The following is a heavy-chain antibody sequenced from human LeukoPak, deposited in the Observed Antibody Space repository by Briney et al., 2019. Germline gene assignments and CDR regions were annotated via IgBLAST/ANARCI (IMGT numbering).Heavy chain of an antibody. V-gene: IGHV3-23*01. CDR2: ISGSGGST. D-gene: IGHD6-13*01. CDR3: AKVRSSWYYFDY. CDR1: GFTFSSYA. J-gene: IGHJ4*02. Sequence: GGSLRLSCAASGFTFSSYAMSWVREAPGKGLEWVSAISGSGGSTYYADSVKGRFTISRDNSKNTLYLQMNSLRAEDTAVYYCAKVRSSWYYFDYWGQGTLVTVSS.